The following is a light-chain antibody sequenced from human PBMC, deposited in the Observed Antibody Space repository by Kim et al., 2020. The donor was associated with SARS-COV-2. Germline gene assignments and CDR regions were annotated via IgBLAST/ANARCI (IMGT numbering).Light chain of an antibody. V-gene: IGKV3-15*01. CDR2: NAS. J-gene: IGKJ1*01. CDR1: QSVSSK. Sequence: VSPGERATLSCRAIQSVSSKLAWYQQKPGQGPRLLIYNASTRATGIPAGFSGSGSGTEFTLTISRLQSEDFAVYYCHHYYNWPRTFGQGTKVDIK. CDR3: HHYYNWPRT.